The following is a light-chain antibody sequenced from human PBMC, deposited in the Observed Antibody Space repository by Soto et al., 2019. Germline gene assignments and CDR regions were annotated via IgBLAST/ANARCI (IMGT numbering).Light chain of an antibody. CDR2: EAS. V-gene: IGKV1-5*03. CDR3: HHYKPYTPWT. J-gene: IGKJ1*01. Sequence: DIQMTQSPSTLSASVGDRVTITCRASQSISNWLAWYQQKPGTAPKLLIYEASSLESGVPSRFSGGGSGTEFTLTVSRLQPDDVATYYCHHYKPYTPWTFGQGTKVEI. CDR1: QSISNW.